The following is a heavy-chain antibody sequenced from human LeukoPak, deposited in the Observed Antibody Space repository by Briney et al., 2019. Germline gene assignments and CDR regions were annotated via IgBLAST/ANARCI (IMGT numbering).Heavy chain of an antibody. V-gene: IGHV4-59*08. Sequence: SETLTLTCTVSGGSISSYYWSWIRQPPGKGLEWIGYIYYSGSTNYNPSLKSRVAISVDTSNNQFFLKLSSVTAADTAVYECGGGSYGRGYFDYWGQGTLVTVSS. CDR1: GGSISSYY. J-gene: IGHJ4*02. CDR3: GGGSYGRGYFDY. CDR2: IYYSGST. D-gene: IGHD1-26*01.